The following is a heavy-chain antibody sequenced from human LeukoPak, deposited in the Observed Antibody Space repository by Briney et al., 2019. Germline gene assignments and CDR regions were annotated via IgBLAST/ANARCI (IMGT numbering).Heavy chain of an antibody. CDR1: GLNFHDVW. J-gene: IGHJ4*02. CDR2: IKGDGSEK. D-gene: IGHD3-10*01. CDR3: EAYGSV. V-gene: IGHV3-7*03. Sequence: GGSLRLSCSASGLNFHDVWMTWVRQTPGRGLEWVANIKGDGSEKNYVGSVRGRFTISRDNAQNLLFLQIDSLRAEDTAIYYCEAYGSVWGQGTLVIVSS.